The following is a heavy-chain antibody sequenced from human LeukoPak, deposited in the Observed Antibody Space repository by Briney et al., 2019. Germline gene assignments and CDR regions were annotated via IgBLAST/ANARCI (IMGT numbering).Heavy chain of an antibody. Sequence: GGSLRLSCAASGFTFSSYEMNWVCQAPGKGLEWVSYISSSGSTIYYADSVKGRFTISRDNAKNSLYLQMNSLRAEDTAVYYCARVSHYGGSYWGQGTLVTVSS. J-gene: IGHJ4*02. CDR1: GFTFSSYE. D-gene: IGHD4-17*01. CDR2: ISSSGSTI. V-gene: IGHV3-48*03. CDR3: ARVSHYGGSY.